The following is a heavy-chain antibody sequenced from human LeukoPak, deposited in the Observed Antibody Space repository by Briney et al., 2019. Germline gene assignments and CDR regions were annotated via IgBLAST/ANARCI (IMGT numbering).Heavy chain of an antibody. D-gene: IGHD3-3*01. Sequence: GGSLRLSCEGSGFTFSSYSMIWVRQAPGKGLEWVSSIRGDSTETRHADSLMGRFTISRENAKKSLYLQMNSLRAEDTAVYYCARGHFGVVLDYWGQGTLVTVSS. CDR2: IRGDSTET. CDR1: GFTFSSYS. J-gene: IGHJ4*02. CDR3: ARGHFGVVLDY. V-gene: IGHV3-21*01.